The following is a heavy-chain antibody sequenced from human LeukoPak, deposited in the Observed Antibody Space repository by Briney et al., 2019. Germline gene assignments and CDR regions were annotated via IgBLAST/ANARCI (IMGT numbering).Heavy chain of an antibody. CDR2: IYYSGST. CDR3: AIGYSSSSGIDY. CDR1: GGSFSGYY. J-gene: IGHJ4*02. Sequence: SETLSLTCAVYGGSFSGYYWGWIRQPPGKGLEWIGSIYYSGSTYYNPSLKSRVTISVDTSKNQFSLKLSSVTAADTAVYYCAIGYSSSSGIDYWGQGTLVTVSS. D-gene: IGHD6-6*01. V-gene: IGHV4-39*01.